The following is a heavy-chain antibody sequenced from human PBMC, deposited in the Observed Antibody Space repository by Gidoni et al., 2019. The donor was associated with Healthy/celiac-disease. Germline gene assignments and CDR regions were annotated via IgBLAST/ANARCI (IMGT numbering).Heavy chain of an antibody. Sequence: QLQLQESGSGLVKPPHPLSPPCAVPGGSISSGGYSSSWIRQPPGKGREWFGYIYHSGSTYYNPSLKSRVTISVDRSKNQFSLKLSSVTAADTAVYYCARGGYYDFWSGYYKGGAFDIWGQGTMVTVSS. D-gene: IGHD3-3*01. CDR3: ARGGYYDFWSGYYKGGAFDI. CDR1: GGSISSGGYS. V-gene: IGHV4-30-2*01. J-gene: IGHJ3*02. CDR2: IYHSGST.